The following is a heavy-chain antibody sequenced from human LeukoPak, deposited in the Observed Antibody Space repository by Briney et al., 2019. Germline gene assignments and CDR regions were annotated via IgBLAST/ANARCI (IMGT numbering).Heavy chain of an antibody. V-gene: IGHV3-7*03. D-gene: IGHD6-19*01. Sequence: GGSLRLSCAASGFTFSQYWMSWVRQAPGKGLEWVANIRQDGHENYYADSVKGRFTISRDNAKNSLYLQMNSLRVEDTAFYYCAKDDRRHYTSGPNPDSLHWGQGALVTVSS. J-gene: IGHJ4*02. CDR1: GFTFSQYW. CDR3: AKDDRRHYTSGPNPDSLH. CDR2: IRQDGHEN.